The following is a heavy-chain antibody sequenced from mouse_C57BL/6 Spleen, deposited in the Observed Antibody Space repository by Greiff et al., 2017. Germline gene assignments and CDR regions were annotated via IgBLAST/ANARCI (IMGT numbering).Heavy chain of an antibody. V-gene: IGHV1-80*01. CDR1: GYAFSSYW. CDR3: ARGTYYDVLAY. Sequence: VKLMESGAELVKPGASVKISCTASGYAFSSYWMNWVKQRPGKGLEWIGKIYPGDGDTNYNGKFKGKATLTADKSSSTAYMQLSSLTSEDSAIYFCARGTYYDVLAYWGQGTLVTVSA. D-gene: IGHD2-14*01. CDR2: IYPGDGDT. J-gene: IGHJ4*01.